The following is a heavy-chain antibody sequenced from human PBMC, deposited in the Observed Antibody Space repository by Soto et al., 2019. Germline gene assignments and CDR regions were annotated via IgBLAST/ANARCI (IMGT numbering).Heavy chain of an antibody. D-gene: IGHD5-18*01. Sequence: KPSETLSLTCAVSGGSISSGGYSWSWIRQPPGKGLEWIGYIYHSGSTYYNPSLKSRVTISVDRPKNQFSLKLSSVTAADTAVYYCASNSYGSQNPRWGSLYFDYWGQGTLVTVSS. CDR2: IYHSGST. V-gene: IGHV4-30-2*01. J-gene: IGHJ4*02. CDR1: GGSISSGGYS. CDR3: ASNSYGSQNPRWGSLYFDY.